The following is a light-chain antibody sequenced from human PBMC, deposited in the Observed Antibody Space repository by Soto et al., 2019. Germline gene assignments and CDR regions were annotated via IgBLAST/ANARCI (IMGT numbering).Light chain of an antibody. CDR2: DAS. J-gene: IGKJ5*01. V-gene: IGKV3-11*01. Sequence: EMVLTQSPATVSWSPVERATLSCRASQSVSSYLAWYQQKPGQAPRLLIYDASNRATGIPARFSGSGSGTAFTLTISSLEPEDFAVYYCPQRSNWPITFGQGTRLEIK. CDR3: PQRSNWPIT. CDR1: QSVSSY.